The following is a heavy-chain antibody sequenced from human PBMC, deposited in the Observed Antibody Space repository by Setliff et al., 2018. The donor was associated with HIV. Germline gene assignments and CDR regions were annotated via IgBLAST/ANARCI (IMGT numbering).Heavy chain of an antibody. CDR3: ARDHVVRSSGFDY. Sequence: SLRLSCAASGFTFSSYGMHWVRQAPGKGLEWVAVIWYDGSNKYYADSVKGRFTISRDNSKNTLYLQMNSLRAEDTAVYYCARDHVVRSSGFDYWGQGTLVTVSS. D-gene: IGHD6-19*01. CDR2: IWYDGSNK. CDR1: GFTFSSYG. J-gene: IGHJ4*02. V-gene: IGHV3-33*01.